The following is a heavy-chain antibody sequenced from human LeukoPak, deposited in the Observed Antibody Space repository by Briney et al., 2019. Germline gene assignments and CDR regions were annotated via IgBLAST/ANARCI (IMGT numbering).Heavy chain of an antibody. CDR2: IYYGGST. CDR3: ARGGEGYPLPHYFDY. J-gene: IGHJ4*02. Sequence: SETLSLTCTVSNDSISNYYWNWIRQPPGKGLEWIGYIYYGGSTNYNPSLKSRVTTSVDTSKNQFSLKLSSVTAADTAVYYCARGGEGYPLPHYFDYWGQGTLVTVSS. V-gene: IGHV4-59*01. CDR1: NDSISNYY. D-gene: IGHD5-18*01.